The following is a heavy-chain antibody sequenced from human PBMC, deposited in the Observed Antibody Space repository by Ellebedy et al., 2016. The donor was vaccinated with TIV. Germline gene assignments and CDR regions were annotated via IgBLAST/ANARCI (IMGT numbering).Heavy chain of an antibody. CDR3: ARLPTNGWCLEY. Sequence: GGSLRLSXAASGFTFSSYGMHWVRQAPGKGLEWVAVISYTGSNKYYADSVKGRFTISRDNSKNTLYLQVNSLRAEDTATYYCARLPTNGWCLEYWGQGTLVTVSS. V-gene: IGHV3-30*03. D-gene: IGHD6-19*01. J-gene: IGHJ4*02. CDR1: GFTFSSYG. CDR2: ISYTGSNK.